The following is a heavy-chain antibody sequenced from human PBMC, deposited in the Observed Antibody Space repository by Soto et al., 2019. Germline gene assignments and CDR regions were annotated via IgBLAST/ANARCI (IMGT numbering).Heavy chain of an antibody. D-gene: IGHD3-22*01. J-gene: IGHJ5*02. CDR2: ISGSGGST. Sequence: EVQLLESGGGLVQPGGSLRLSCAASGFTFSSYAMSWVRQAPGKGLEWVSAISGSGGSTYYADSVKGRFTISRDNSKNTLYLQMNSLRAEDTAVYYCATHRSDYYDSSGYHSWFDPWGQGTLVTVSS. CDR3: ATHRSDYYDSSGYHSWFDP. V-gene: IGHV3-23*01. CDR1: GFTFSSYA.